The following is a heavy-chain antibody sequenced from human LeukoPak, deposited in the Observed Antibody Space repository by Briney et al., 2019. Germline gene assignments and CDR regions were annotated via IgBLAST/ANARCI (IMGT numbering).Heavy chain of an antibody. J-gene: IGHJ4*02. CDR2: IRHDGSKI. CDR3: ARDSPDY. Sequence: GGSLRLSXEASGFTFSNYGMHWVRQAPGKGLEWAAFIRHDGSKIYYADSVKGRFTISRDSSKSTLYLQTNSLRADDTAVYYCARDSPDYWGQGTLVTVSS. V-gene: IGHV3-30*02. CDR1: GFTFSNYG.